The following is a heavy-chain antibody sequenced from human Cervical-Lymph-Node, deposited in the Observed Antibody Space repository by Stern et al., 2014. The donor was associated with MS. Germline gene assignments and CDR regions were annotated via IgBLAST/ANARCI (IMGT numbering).Heavy chain of an antibody. D-gene: IGHD6-13*01. CDR2: FHHSGST. Sequence: QLQLQESGPGLVKPSETLSLTCSVSGYSISSGYYWGWIRQPPGKGLEWXGNFHHSGSTHYNPSLQSRVTISVDTSKNQFSLKLSSGTAADTAVYYCAREEQQLIHGNWFDPWGQGTLVTVSS. J-gene: IGHJ5*02. CDR1: GYSISSGYY. CDR3: AREEQQLIHGNWFDP. V-gene: IGHV4-38-2*02.